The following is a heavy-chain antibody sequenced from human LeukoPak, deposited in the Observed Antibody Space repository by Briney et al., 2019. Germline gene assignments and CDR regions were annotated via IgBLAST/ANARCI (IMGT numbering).Heavy chain of an antibody. J-gene: IGHJ4*02. V-gene: IGHV3-9*01. Sequence: GGSLRLSCAASGFTLYDYAMHWVRQAPGKGLEGVSSVSWNSGSIGYADSVKGRFTISRDNAKNSLYLQMDSLRTEDTALYYCAKGHTYGLGESYLDFWGQGTLVTVSS. D-gene: IGHD2-8*01. CDR3: AKGHTYGLGESYLDF. CDR2: VSWNSGSI. CDR1: GFTLYDYA.